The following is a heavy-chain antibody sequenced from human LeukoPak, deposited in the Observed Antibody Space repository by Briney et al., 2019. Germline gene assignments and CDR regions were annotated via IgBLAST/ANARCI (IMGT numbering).Heavy chain of an antibody. J-gene: IGHJ4*02. CDR2: IIPIFGTA. Sequence: VASVKVSCKASGGTFSSYAISWVRQAPGQGLEWMGGIIPIFGTANYAQKFQGRVTITADESTSTAYMELSSLRAEDTAVYYCAREYQLPKGYFDYWGQGTLVTVSS. V-gene: IGHV1-69*01. CDR3: AREYQLPKGYFDY. CDR1: GGTFSSYA. D-gene: IGHD2-2*01.